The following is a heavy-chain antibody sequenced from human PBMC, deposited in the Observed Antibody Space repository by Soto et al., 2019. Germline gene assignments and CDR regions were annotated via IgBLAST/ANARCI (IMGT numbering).Heavy chain of an antibody. J-gene: IGHJ3*02. D-gene: IGHD3-9*01. CDR1: GDSISSPGYY. CDR3: ARRADILTGVDAFTI. V-gene: IGHV4-39*01. Sequence: QLQLQESGPGLVKPSETLSLTCTVSGDSISSPGYYWGWIRQPPGKGLEWIGSFHHSGDTYYTPSLKSRVTISVDTSKNQVSLKLRSLTASDTAVYYCARRADILTGVDAFTIWGQGTMVNVSS. CDR2: FHHSGDT.